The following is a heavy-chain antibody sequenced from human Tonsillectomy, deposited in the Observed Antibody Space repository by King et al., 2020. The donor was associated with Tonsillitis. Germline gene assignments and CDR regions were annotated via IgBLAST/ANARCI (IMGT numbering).Heavy chain of an antibody. J-gene: IGHJ4*02. CDR3: ARDRDYYESPGWFDY. CDR2: INAYNGNT. V-gene: IGHV1-18*01. CDR1: GYTFTSFV. Sequence: QLVQSGAEVRKPGASVKVSCKASGYTFTSFVISWVRQAPGQGLEWMGWINAYNGNTNYAQRLQGRVTMTTDTSTSTADMALRSLGSDDTAVYYCARDRDYYESPGWFDYWGQGTLVTVSS. D-gene: IGHD3-22*01.